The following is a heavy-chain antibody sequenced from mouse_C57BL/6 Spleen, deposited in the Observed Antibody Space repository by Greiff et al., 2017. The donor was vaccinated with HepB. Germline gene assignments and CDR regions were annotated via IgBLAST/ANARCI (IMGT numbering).Heavy chain of an antibody. V-gene: IGHV1-64*01. CDR3: ARSPITTVVAVDY. D-gene: IGHD1-1*01. J-gene: IGHJ2*01. Sequence: VQLQQSGAELVKPGASVKLSCKASGYTFTSYWMHWVKQRPGQGLEWIGMIHPNSGSTNYNEKFKSKATLTADKSSSTAYMQLSSLTSEDSAVYFCARSPITTVVAVDYWGQGTTLTVSS. CDR2: IHPNSGST. CDR1: GYTFTSYW.